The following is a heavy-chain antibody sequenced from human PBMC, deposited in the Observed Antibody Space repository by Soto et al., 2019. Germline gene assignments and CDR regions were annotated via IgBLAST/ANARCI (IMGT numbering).Heavy chain of an antibody. J-gene: IGHJ6*02. CDR3: ARDSSGWHRYGMDV. D-gene: IGHD6-19*01. Sequence: EVQLVESGGGLVQPGGSLRLSCAASGFTFSSYEMNWVRQAPGKGLEWVSYISSSGSTIYYADSVKGRFTISRDNAKNSLYLQMNRLRADDTAVYYCARDSSGWHRYGMDVWGQGPTVTVSS. CDR1: GFTFSSYE. CDR2: ISSSGSTI. V-gene: IGHV3-48*03.